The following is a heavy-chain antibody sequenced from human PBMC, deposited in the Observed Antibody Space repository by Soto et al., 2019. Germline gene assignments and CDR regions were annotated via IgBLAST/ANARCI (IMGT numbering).Heavy chain of an antibody. D-gene: IGHD3-16*02. CDR3: AKARCYTTECYVPDS. CDR2: ITGSGGRP. Sequence: EVQLLESGGGLVQPGGSLRLSCAASGFTFTTYTMSWVRQAPGKGLVRVSAITGSGGRPSYADSVQGRFIISRDNAKSTLYLQMNSLRAEDTAIYYCAKARCYTTECYVPDSWGQGPLVIVSS. CDR1: GFTFTTYT. V-gene: IGHV3-23*01. J-gene: IGHJ5*01.